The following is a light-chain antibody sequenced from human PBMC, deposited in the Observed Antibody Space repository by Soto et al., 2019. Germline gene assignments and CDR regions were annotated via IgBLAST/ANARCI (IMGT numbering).Light chain of an antibody. CDR2: WAS. CDR3: QQYYSKPLT. J-gene: IGKJ4*01. V-gene: IGKV4-1*01. CDR1: QSVLYSSTNKNY. Sequence: DIVMTQSPDSLAVSLGERATINCKSSQSVLYSSTNKNYLGWYQQKVGQPPKLLIYWASTRESGVPDRFSGSGSGTDFTLIISSLQAEDVAVYYCQQYYSKPLTFGGGTKVEIK.